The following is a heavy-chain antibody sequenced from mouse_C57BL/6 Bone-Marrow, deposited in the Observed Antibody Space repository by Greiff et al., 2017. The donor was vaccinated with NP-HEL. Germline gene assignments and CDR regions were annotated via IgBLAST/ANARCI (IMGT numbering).Heavy chain of an antibody. V-gene: IGHV1-75*01. CDR2: IFPGSGST. CDR3: ARHYYEVYYAMDY. CDR1: GYTFTDYY. D-gene: IGHD2-4*01. J-gene: IGHJ4*01. Sequence: LVESGPELVKPGASVKISCKASGYTFTDYYINWVKQRPGQGLEWIGWIFPGSGSTYYNEKFKGKATLTVDKSSSTAYMLLSSLTSEDSAVYFCARHYYEVYYAMDYWGQGTSVTVSS.